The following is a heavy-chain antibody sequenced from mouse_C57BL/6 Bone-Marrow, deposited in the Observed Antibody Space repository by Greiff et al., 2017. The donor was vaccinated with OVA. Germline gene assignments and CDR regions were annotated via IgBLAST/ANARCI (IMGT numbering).Heavy chain of an antibody. D-gene: IGHD3-2*02. CDR1: GFTFSSYA. J-gene: IGHJ4*01. CDR2: ISDGGSYT. V-gene: IGHV5-4*01. CDR3: ARGGSSGYAYAMDD. Sequence: EVHLVESGGGLVKPGGSLKLSCAASGFTFSSYAMSWVRQTPEKRLEWVATISDGGSYTYYPDNVKGRFTISRDNAKNNLYLQMSHLKSEDTAMYYCARGGSSGYAYAMDDWGQGTSVTVSS.